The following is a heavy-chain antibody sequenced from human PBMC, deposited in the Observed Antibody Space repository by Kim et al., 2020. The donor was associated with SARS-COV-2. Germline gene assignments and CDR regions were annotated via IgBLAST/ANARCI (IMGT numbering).Heavy chain of an antibody. CDR3: ARDPAGYYFDY. D-gene: IGHD6-13*01. J-gene: IGHJ4*02. Sequence: GGSLRLSCAASGFTFSNYAMHWVRQAPGKGLEYVSAISGDGRSTFYTNSVKGRFTISRDNSRNTMYLQMGSLRPEDMAVYYCARDPAGYYFDYWGQGTLVTVSS. V-gene: IGHV3-64*01. CDR2: ISGDGRST. CDR1: GFTFSNYA.